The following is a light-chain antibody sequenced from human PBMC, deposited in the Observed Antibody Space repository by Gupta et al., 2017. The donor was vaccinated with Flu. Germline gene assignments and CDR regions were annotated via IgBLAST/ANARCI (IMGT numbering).Light chain of an antibody. CDR1: SSDVGGYNY. CDR3: SSYTSSSIYV. J-gene: IGLJ1*01. V-gene: IGLV2-14*01. Sequence: QSALTQPASVSGSPGQSITISCTGTSSDVGGYNYVSWYQQHPGKAPKLMIYEVSKRPSGVSNRFSGSKSGNTASLTISGHQAEDEADYYCSSYTSSSIYVFGTGTKVTVL. CDR2: EVS.